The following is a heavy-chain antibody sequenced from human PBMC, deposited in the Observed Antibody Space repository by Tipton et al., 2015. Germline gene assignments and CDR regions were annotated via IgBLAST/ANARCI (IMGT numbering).Heavy chain of an antibody. Sequence: LRLSCAASGFSFSDYYMSWIRRPPGKGLEWIGSIYSSVNTHFTTNYNPSLKSRVTISVDTSKNHFSLILTSVTAADTAVYYCARDFLYSGFYALDIWGQGRMVTVSS. CDR2: IYSSVNT. CDR1: GFSFSDYY. D-gene: IGHD5-12*01. V-gene: IGHV4-59*01. J-gene: IGHJ3*02. CDR3: ARDFLYSGFYALDI.